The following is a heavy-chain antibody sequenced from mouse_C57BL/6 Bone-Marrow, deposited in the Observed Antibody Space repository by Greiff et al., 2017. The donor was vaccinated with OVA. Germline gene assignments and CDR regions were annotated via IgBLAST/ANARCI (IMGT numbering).Heavy chain of an antibody. D-gene: IGHD1-1*01. V-gene: IGHV1-61*01. Sequence: QVHVKQPGAELVRPGSSVKLSCKASGYTFTSYWMDWVKQRPGQGLEWIGNIYPSDSETHYNQKFKDKATLTVDKSSSTAYMQLSSLTSEDSAVYYCAITTEDYWGQGTTLTVSS. CDR3: AITTEDY. CDR2: IYPSDSET. CDR1: GYTFTSYW. J-gene: IGHJ2*01.